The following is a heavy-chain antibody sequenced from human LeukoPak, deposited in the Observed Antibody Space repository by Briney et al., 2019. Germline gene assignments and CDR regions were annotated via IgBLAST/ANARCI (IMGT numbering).Heavy chain of an antibody. V-gene: IGHV3-23*01. Sequence: GGSLRLSCAASGFTFSSYAMSWVRQAPGKGLEWVSAISGSGGSTYYADSVKGRFTISRDNSKNTLYLQMNSLRAEDTAVYYCAKGHNTYYYDGSASGGMDVWGQGTTVTVSS. D-gene: IGHD3-22*01. CDR1: GFTFSSYA. CDR3: AKGHNTYYYDGSASGGMDV. CDR2: ISGSGGST. J-gene: IGHJ6*02.